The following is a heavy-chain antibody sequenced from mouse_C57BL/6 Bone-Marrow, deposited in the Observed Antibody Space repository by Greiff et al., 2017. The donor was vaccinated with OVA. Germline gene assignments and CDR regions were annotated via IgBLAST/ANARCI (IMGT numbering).Heavy chain of an antibody. V-gene: IGHV3-6*01. CDR2: ISYDGSN. J-gene: IGHJ4*01. CDR3: AIPPTVAHAGYAMDY. Sequence: VQLQQSGPGLVKPSQSLSLTCSVTGYSITSGYYWNWIRQFPGNKLEWMGYISYDGSNNYNPSLKNRISITRDTSKNQFFLKLNSVTTEDTATYCCAIPPTVAHAGYAMDYWGQGTSVTVSS. D-gene: IGHD1-1*01. CDR1: GYSITSGYY.